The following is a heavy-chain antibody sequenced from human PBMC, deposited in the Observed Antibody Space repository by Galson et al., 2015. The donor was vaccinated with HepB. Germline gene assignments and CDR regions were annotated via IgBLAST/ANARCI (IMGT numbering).Heavy chain of an antibody. D-gene: IGHD5-18*01. CDR1: GGTFSSYA. J-gene: IGHJ6*02. CDR3: ATASYTAMAHTWYYYYGMDV. Sequence: SVKVSCKASGGTFSSYAISWVRQAPGQGLEWMGGIIPIFGTANYAQKFQGRVTITADESTSTAYMELSSLRSEDTAVYYCATASYTAMAHTWYYYYGMDVWGQGTTVTVSS. V-gene: IGHV1-69*13. CDR2: IIPIFGTA.